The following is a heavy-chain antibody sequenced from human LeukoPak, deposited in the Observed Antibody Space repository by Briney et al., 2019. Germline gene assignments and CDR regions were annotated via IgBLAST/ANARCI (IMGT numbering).Heavy chain of an antibody. D-gene: IGHD3-22*01. CDR3: ARGYYDSSGPFDY. CDR1: GFRFDDHG. V-gene: IGHV3-20*04. CDR2: INWNGGTT. J-gene: IGHJ4*02. Sequence: GGSLRLSCAASGFRFDDHGMNWVRQAPGKGLEWVSGINWNGGTTGYVDSVKGRFTISRDNAKNSLYLQMNSLRAEDTAVYYCARGYYDSSGPFDYWGQGTLVTVSS.